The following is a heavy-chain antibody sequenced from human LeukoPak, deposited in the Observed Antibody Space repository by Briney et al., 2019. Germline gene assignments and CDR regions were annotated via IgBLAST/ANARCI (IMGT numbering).Heavy chain of an antibody. J-gene: IGHJ4*02. Sequence: GGSLRLSCSASGFAFSIYGMNWVRQAPGKGLEWVSYISASSGTIFYADSVKGRFTVSRDNAKNSLYLQMNSLRAEDTGVYYCAREAGSADHWGQGTLVTVSS. CDR2: ISASSGTI. CDR3: AREAGSADH. V-gene: IGHV3-48*01. CDR1: GFAFSIYG. D-gene: IGHD6-25*01.